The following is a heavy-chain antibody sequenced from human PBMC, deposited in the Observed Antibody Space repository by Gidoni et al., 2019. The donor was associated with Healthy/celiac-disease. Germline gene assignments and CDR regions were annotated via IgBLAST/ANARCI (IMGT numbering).Heavy chain of an antibody. J-gene: IGHJ4*02. CDR2: IIPILGIA. CDR1: GGTFSSYS. V-gene: IGHV1-69*04. Sequence: VQLVQSGAEVKQTGSSVKVSCKASGGTFSSYSISWVRQAPGQGLEWMGRIIPILGIANYEQKFQGRVTITADKSTSTAYMELSSLRSEDTAVYYCARVYVHPGLSHLYYFDYWGQGTLVTVSS. D-gene: IGHD3-10*01. CDR3: ARVYVHPGLSHLYYFDY.